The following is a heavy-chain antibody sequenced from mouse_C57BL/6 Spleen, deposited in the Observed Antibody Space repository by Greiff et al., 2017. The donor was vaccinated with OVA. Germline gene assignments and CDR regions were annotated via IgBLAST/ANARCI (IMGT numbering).Heavy chain of an antibody. CDR2: ISSGGDYI. J-gene: IGHJ2*01. V-gene: IGHV5-9-1*02. CDR3: TRDRSYYYGSSYFDY. Sequence: EVKLVESGEGLVKPGGSLKLSCAASGFTFSSYAMSWVRQTPEKRLEWVAYISSGGDYIYYADPVKGRFTISRDNARNTLYLQMSSLKSEDTAMYYCTRDRSYYYGSSYFDYWGQGTTLTVSS. CDR1: GFTFSSYA. D-gene: IGHD1-1*01.